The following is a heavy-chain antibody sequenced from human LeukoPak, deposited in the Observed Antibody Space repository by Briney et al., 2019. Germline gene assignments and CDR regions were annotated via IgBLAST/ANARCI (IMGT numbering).Heavy chain of an antibody. CDR3: ARTHLYYYDSSGYPHPYAFDI. Sequence: SETLSLTCTVSGGSISSYYWSWIRQPPVKGLEWIGYIYYSGSTNYNPSLKSRVTISVDTSKNQFSLKLSSVTAADTAVYYCARTHLYYYDSSGYPHPYAFDIWGQGTMVTVSS. D-gene: IGHD3-22*01. V-gene: IGHV4-59*01. CDR1: GGSISSYY. CDR2: IYYSGST. J-gene: IGHJ3*02.